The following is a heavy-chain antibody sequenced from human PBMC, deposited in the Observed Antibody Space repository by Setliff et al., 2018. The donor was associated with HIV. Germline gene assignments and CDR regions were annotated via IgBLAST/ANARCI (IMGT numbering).Heavy chain of an antibody. CDR2: INAGNGNT. D-gene: IGHD3-22*01. CDR1: GGTFSSYA. Sequence: ASVKVSCKASGGTFSSYAISWVRQAPGQGLEWMGGINAGNGNTKYSQGFQSRLTITRDTSATTAFMELSGLTSEDTAVYFCARDACDSNKCYVYNYFDPWGQGTLVTVSS. CDR3: ARDACDSNKCYVYNYFDP. J-gene: IGHJ5*02. V-gene: IGHV1-3*01.